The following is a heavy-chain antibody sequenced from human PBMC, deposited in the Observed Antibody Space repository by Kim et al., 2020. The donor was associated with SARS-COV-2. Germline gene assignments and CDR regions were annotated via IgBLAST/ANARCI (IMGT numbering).Heavy chain of an antibody. V-gene: IGHV4-39*07. CDR1: GGSISSSSYY. CDR2: IYYSGST. D-gene: IGHD2-2*01. J-gene: IGHJ3*02. CDR3: AREIGYQLPRGPFDI. Sequence: SETLSLTCTVSGGSISSSSYYWGWIRQPPGKGLEWIGSIYYSGSTYYNPSLKSRVTISVDTSKNQFSLKLSSVTAADTAVYYCAREIGYQLPRGPFDIWGQGTMVTVSS.